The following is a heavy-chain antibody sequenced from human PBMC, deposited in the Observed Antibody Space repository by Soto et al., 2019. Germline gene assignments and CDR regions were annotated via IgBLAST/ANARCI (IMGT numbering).Heavy chain of an antibody. Sequence: GGSLRLSCAASGFTFSSYAMHWVRQAPGKGLEWVAVISYDGSNKYYADSVKGRFTISRDYSKNTLYLQMNSLRAEDTAVYYCVREGYSYGRPFDYWGQGTLVTVSS. J-gene: IGHJ4*02. D-gene: IGHD5-18*01. V-gene: IGHV3-30-3*01. CDR1: GFTFSSYA. CDR2: ISYDGSNK. CDR3: VREGYSYGRPFDY.